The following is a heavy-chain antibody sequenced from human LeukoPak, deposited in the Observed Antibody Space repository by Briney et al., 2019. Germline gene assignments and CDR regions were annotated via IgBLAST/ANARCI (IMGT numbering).Heavy chain of an antibody. Sequence: PRASVKVSCKASGYTFSNYDMNWVRQAPGQGLEWMGMINPSGGISYAQKFQGRVTMTRDMSTNTVYMELSSLRSEDTAVYYCARDLGYYYDSSGYYPPHFDYWGQGTLVTVSS. V-gene: IGHV1-46*01. CDR1: GYTFSNYD. D-gene: IGHD3-22*01. CDR2: INPSGGI. CDR3: ARDLGYYYDSSGYYPPHFDY. J-gene: IGHJ4*02.